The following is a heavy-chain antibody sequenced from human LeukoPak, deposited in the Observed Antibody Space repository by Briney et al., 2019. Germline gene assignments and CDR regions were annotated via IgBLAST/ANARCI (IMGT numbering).Heavy chain of an antibody. CDR1: GGSIRSYY. Sequence: SETLSLTCTVSGGSIRSYYWSWIRQPPGKGLEWTGYIYYSGSTNYNPSLKSRVTISVDTSKNQFSLKLSSVTAADTAVYYCASGAYSYYYMDVWGKGTTVTISS. V-gene: IGHV4-59*01. CDR2: IYYSGST. D-gene: IGHD4-11*01. J-gene: IGHJ6*03. CDR3: ASGAYSYYYMDV.